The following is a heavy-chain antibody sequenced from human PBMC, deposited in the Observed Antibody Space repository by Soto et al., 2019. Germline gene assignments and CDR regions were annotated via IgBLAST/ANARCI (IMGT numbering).Heavy chain of an antibody. CDR3: ARDLRDGYNSPYYFDY. CDR1: SVSISGNY. Sequence: SETLSLTCTVSSVSISGNYWSWIRQTPGRGLEWIGYIYYSGSTNSNPSLKSRVTMSLDTSKNHFSLKLSSVTAADTAVYYCARDLRDGYNSPYYFDYWGQGTLVTVS. V-gene: IGHV4-59*01. D-gene: IGHD5-12*01. CDR2: IYYSGST. J-gene: IGHJ4*02.